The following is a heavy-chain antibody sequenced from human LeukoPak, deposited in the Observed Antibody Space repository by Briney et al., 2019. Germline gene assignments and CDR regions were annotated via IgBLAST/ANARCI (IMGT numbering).Heavy chain of an antibody. CDR1: GFTFSSYA. CDR2: ISSSISTI. J-gene: IGHJ4*02. CDR3: ARSDYGDYAAYY. V-gene: IGHV3-48*01. D-gene: IGHD4-17*01. Sequence: GGSLRLSCAASGFTFSSYAMRWVRQAPGKGLERVSYISSSISTIYYADSVKGPFTISRDNAKNSLYLQMNSLRAEHTAVYYCARSDYGDYAAYYWGRGTLVTVSS.